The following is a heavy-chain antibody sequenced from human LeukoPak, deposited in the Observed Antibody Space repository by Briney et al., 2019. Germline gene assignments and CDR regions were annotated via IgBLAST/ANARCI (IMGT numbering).Heavy chain of an antibody. D-gene: IGHD4-17*01. CDR2: IYYSGST. V-gene: IGHV4-59*08. J-gene: IGHJ4*02. Sequence: SETLSLTCTVSGGSISSYYWSWIRQPPGQGLEWIGYIYYSGSTNYNPSRNGRVTKSGDTSKNQFSLKLSSVTAADTAVYYCARHFSGTVTKKPYYFDYWGQGTLVTVSS. CDR3: ARHFSGTVTKKPYYFDY. CDR1: GGSISSYY.